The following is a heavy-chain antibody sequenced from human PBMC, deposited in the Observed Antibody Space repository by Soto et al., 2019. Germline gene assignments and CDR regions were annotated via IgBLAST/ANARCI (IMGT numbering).Heavy chain of an antibody. Sequence: GGSLRLSCAASGFTFSSYSMNWVRQAPGKGLEWVSSISSSSSYIYYADSVKGQFTISRDNAKNSLYLQMNSLRAEDTAVYYCARDFPTSSGLYGMDVWGQGTTVTVSS. CDR3: ARDFPTSSGLYGMDV. CDR1: GFTFSSYS. D-gene: IGHD6-19*01. V-gene: IGHV3-21*01. CDR2: ISSSSSYI. J-gene: IGHJ6*02.